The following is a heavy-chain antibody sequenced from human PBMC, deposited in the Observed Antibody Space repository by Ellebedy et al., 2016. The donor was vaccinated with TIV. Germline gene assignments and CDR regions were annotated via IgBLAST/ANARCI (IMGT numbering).Heavy chain of an antibody. CDR3: ATAPPKIVVVPAANDSYYYYYGMDV. CDR1: GYTLTELS. CDR2: FDPEDGET. D-gene: IGHD2-2*01. J-gene: IGHJ6*02. Sequence: ASVKVSXXVSGYTLTELSMHWVRQAPGKGLEWMGGFDPEDGETIYAQKFQGRVTVTEDTSTDTAYMELSSLRSEDTAVYYCATAPPKIVVVPAANDSYYYYYGMDVWGQGTTVTVSS. V-gene: IGHV1-24*01.